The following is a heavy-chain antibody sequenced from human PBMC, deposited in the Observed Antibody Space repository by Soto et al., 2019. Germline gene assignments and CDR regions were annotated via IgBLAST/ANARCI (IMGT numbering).Heavy chain of an antibody. D-gene: IGHD3-9*01. CDR2: IIPIFGTA. CDR3: ARDRGSILTGYYPTYYFDY. Sequence: VASVKVSCKASGGTFSSYAISWVRQAPGQGREWMGGIIPIFGTANYAQKFQGRVTITADESTTTAYMELSSLRSEDTAVYYCARDRGSILTGYYPTYYFDYWGQGTLVTVSS. CDR1: GGTFSSYA. J-gene: IGHJ4*02. V-gene: IGHV1-69*13.